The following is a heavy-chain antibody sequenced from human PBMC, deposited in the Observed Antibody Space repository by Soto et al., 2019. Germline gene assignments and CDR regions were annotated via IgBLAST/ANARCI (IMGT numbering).Heavy chain of an antibody. CDR1: GGTFSPSG. V-gene: IGHV1-69*01. CDR2: IVPLLGTA. CDR3: AREYSSGWSGY. J-gene: IGHJ4*02. Sequence: QVHLVQSGAEVRKPGSSLKVSCKAPGGTFSPSGISWVRQAPGQGLEWVGRIVPLLGTANYAQRFQGRVTITADESTSTAYMELSSLRSEDTAVYYCAREYSSGWSGYWGQGTLVAVSS. D-gene: IGHD6-19*01.